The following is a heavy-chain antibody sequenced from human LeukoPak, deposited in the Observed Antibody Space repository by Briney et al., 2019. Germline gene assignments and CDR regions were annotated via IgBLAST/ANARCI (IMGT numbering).Heavy chain of an antibody. CDR3: ARGVEPLAASTLAY. CDR1: GFTVITND. V-gene: IGHV3-53*01. J-gene: IGHJ4*02. CDR2: LYSDGNT. Sequence: GGSLRLSCAASGFTVITNDMTWVRQAPGKGLEWVSVLYSDGNTKYADSVQGRFTISRDNSKNTLYLEMNSLSPDDTAVYYCARGVEPLAASTLAYWGQGTLVTVSS. D-gene: IGHD1-14*01.